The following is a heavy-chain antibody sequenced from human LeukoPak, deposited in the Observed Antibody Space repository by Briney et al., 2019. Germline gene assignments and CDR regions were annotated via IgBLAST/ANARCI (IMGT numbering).Heavy chain of an antibody. CDR3: AKGPSRAYCSSTSCLYFDY. J-gene: IGHJ4*02. CDR1: GFTFSSYG. V-gene: IGHV3-30*18. Sequence: PGGSLRLSCAASGFTFSSYGMHWVRQAPGKGLEWGAVISYDGSNKYYADSVKGRFTISRDNSKNTLCLQMNSLRAEDTAVYYFAKGPSRAYCSSTSCLYFDYWGQGTLVTVSS. CDR2: ISYDGSNK. D-gene: IGHD2-2*01.